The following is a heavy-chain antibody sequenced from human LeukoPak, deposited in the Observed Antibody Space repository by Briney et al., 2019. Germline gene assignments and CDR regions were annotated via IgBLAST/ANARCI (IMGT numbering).Heavy chain of an antibody. CDR3: ARSIVVVVAATEGFDY. CDR2: KAWDGDK. Sequence: SGPSLVKPPQTLTLTGTFSGSSPSTRGMCVSWIRQPPGKALEWLTRKAWDGDKYYSTYLMTRLTISNDTSKHQVVLTMTNMDPVDTATYYCARSIVVVVAATEGFDYWGRGTLVTVSS. V-gene: IGHV2-70*11. D-gene: IGHD2-15*01. J-gene: IGHJ4*02. CDR1: GSSPSTRGMC.